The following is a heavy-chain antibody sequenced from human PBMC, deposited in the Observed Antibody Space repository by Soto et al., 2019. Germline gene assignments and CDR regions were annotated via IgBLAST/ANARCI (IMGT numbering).Heavy chain of an antibody. CDR1: GASISGYY. J-gene: IGHJ5*02. Sequence: SETLSLTCTVSGASISGYYWSWIRKSAGKGLEWIGRIYATGTTDYNPSLKSRVMMSVDTSKKQFSLRLRSVTAADTAVYYCVRDGTKTLRDWFDPWGQGISVTGLL. CDR2: IYATGTT. D-gene: IGHD1-1*01. CDR3: VRDGTKTLRDWFDP. V-gene: IGHV4-4*07.